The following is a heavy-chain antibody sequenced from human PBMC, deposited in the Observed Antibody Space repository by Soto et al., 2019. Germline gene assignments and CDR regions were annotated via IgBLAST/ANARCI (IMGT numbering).Heavy chain of an antibody. CDR2: IIPIFGTA. Sequence: SVKVSCKASGGTFSSYAISWVRQAPGQGLEWMGGIIPIFGTANYAQKFQGRVTITADESTSTAYMELSSLRSEDTAVYYCARDTGYCSSTSCYPGAFDIWGQGTMVTVS. V-gene: IGHV1-69*13. J-gene: IGHJ3*02. CDR3: ARDTGYCSSTSCYPGAFDI. CDR1: GGTFSSYA. D-gene: IGHD2-2*01.